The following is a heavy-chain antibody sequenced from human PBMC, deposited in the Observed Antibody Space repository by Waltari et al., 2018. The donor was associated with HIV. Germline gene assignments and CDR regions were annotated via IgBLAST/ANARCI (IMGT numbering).Heavy chain of an antibody. Sequence: EVQLVESGGGLVKPGGSLRLSCAASGFTFSNAWMSWVRQAPGKGLEWVGRIKSKTDGGTTDYAAPVKGRFTISRDDSKNTLYLQMNSLKTEDTAVYYCTTDLYCGGDCEGTDAFDIWGQGTMVTVSS. CDR3: TTDLYCGGDCEGTDAFDI. J-gene: IGHJ3*02. V-gene: IGHV3-15*01. CDR2: IKSKTDGGTT. D-gene: IGHD2-21*02. CDR1: GFTFSNAW.